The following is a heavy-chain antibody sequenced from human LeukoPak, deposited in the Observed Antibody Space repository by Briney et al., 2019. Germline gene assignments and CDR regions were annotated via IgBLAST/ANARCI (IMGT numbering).Heavy chain of an antibody. V-gene: IGHV4-59*01. Sequence: SETLSLTCTVSGGSISSYYWSWIRQPPGKGLEWIGYIYYSGSTNYNPSLKSRVTISVDTSKNQSSLKLSSVTAADTAVYYCARVDYDSSGYYGDAFDIWGQGTMVTVSS. CDR3: ARVDYDSSGYYGDAFDI. CDR1: GGSISSYY. D-gene: IGHD3-22*01. J-gene: IGHJ3*02. CDR2: IYYSGST.